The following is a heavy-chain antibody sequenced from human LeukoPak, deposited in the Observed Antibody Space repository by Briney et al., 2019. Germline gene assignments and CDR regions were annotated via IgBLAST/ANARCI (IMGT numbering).Heavy chain of an antibody. J-gene: IGHJ4*02. Sequence: GGSLTLSCAASGFTFSYHWMTWVRQAPGKGLEWVANIKNDGTVKNYVDSVKGRFTISRDNAKNSLYLQMNSLRAEDTAVYYCARDRDFWSGYYGYWGQGTLVTVSS. CDR3: ARDRDFWSGYYGY. D-gene: IGHD3-3*01. CDR2: IKNDGTVK. CDR1: GFTFSYHW. V-gene: IGHV3-7*01.